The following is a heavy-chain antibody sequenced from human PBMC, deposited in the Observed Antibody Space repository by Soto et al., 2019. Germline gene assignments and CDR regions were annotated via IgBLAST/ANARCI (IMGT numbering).Heavy chain of an antibody. CDR3: ARDRAYCGGDCQTNFDY. Sequence: SVKVSCKASGGTFSSYAISWVRQAPGQGLEWMGGIIPIFGTANYAQKFQGRVTITADESASTAYMELSSLRSEDTAVYYCARDRAYCGGDCQTNFDYWGQGTLVTVSS. V-gene: IGHV1-69*13. D-gene: IGHD2-21*02. CDR2: IIPIFGTA. J-gene: IGHJ4*02. CDR1: GGTFSSYA.